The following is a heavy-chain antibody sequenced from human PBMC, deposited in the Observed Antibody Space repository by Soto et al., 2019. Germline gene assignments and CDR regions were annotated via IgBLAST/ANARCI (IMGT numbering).Heavy chain of an antibody. CDR1: GFTFSDYY. Sequence: GGSLRLSCAASGFTFSDYYMSWIRQAPGKGLEWVSYISSSSSYTNYADSVKGRFTISRDNAKNSLYLQMNSLRAEDTAVYYCARVLIAAAGYYFDYWGQGTLVTVSS. CDR2: ISSSSSYT. V-gene: IGHV3-11*06. CDR3: ARVLIAAAGYYFDY. J-gene: IGHJ4*02. D-gene: IGHD6-13*01.